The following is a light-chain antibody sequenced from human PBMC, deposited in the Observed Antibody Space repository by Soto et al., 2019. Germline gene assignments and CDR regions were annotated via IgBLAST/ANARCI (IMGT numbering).Light chain of an antibody. Sequence: EIVMTQSPVTLSVSPGERATLSCRASQSVRSNLAWYQQKPGQAPSLLIYGAFTRATGIPTRFSGTGSGTEFTLTISSLQSEDFATYYCQQYNSYSFGQGTKVEIK. CDR2: GAF. V-gene: IGKV3-15*01. CDR3: QQYNSYS. CDR1: QSVRSN. J-gene: IGKJ1*01.